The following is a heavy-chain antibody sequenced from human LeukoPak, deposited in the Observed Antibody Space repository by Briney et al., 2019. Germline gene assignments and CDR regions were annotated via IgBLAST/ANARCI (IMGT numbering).Heavy chain of an antibody. Sequence: SETLSLTCTVSGVSISSGGYYWSWLRQHPGKGLEWIGYIYYSGSTYYNPSLKRRVTISVDTSKNQFSLKLSSVTAADTAVYYCARGFWDPFWSGYYNDGYYFDYWGQGTLVTVSS. CDR2: IYYSGST. V-gene: IGHV4-31*03. CDR3: ARGFWDPFWSGYYNDGYYFDY. CDR1: GVSISSGGYY. J-gene: IGHJ4*02. D-gene: IGHD3-3*01.